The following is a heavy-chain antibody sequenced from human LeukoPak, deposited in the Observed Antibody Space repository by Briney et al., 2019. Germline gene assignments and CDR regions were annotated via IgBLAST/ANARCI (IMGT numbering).Heavy chain of an antibody. CDR3: ARGSKETPKYYYYYMDV. V-gene: IGHV4-4*02. J-gene: IGHJ6*03. Sequence: SGTLSLTCAVSGGSISSNKWWSWVRQPPGKGLEWIGEIYHSGSTNYNPSLKSRVTISVDTSKNQFSLKLSSVTAADTAVYYCARGSKETPKYYYYYMDVWGKGTTVTVSS. CDR2: IYHSGST. CDR1: GGSISSNKW.